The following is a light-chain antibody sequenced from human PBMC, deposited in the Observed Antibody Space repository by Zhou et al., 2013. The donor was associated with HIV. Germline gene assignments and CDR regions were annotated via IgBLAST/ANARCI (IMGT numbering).Light chain of an antibody. CDR3: QQRDNWPAT. J-gene: IGKJ4*01. CDR2: GVS. V-gene: IGKV3D-20*02. Sequence: EIVLTQSPGTLSLSPGERATLSCRASQSVSNSYLAWYQQKTGQAPRLLIYGVSTRATGIPDRFSGSGSGTDFTLTISNLEPEDFAVYYCQQRDNWPATFGGGTRLESK. CDR1: QSVSNSY.